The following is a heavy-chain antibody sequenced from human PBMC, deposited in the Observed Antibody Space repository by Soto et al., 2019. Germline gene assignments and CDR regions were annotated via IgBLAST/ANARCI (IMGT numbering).Heavy chain of an antibody. Sequence: QVQLVQSGAEVKKPGASVKVSCKASGYTFTSYDINWVRQATGQGLEWMGWMNPNSGNTGYAQKLQGRVTMTTDTSTSTAYMELRSLRSDDTAVYYCAREFKWDHDYSSAPQPVGYYYYYGMDVWGQGTTVTVSS. CDR1: GYTFTSYD. CDR3: AREFKWDHDYSSAPQPVGYYYYYGMDV. J-gene: IGHJ6*02. D-gene: IGHD6-25*01. CDR2: MNPNSGNT. V-gene: IGHV1-8*01.